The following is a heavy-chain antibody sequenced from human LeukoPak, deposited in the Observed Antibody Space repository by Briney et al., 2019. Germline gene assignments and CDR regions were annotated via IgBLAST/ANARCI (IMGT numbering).Heavy chain of an antibody. V-gene: IGHV1-8*01. CDR2: MNPNSGRT. D-gene: IGHD6-13*01. Sequence: ASVKFSCKTSGYTFTSGYDINWVRQATGQGLEWMGWMNPNSGRTGYAQKFQGRVAMTRNTSISTAYMELSSLRSEDTAVYYCARGGVIAAPVFWGQGTLVTVSS. CDR1: GYTFTSGYD. CDR3: ARGGVIAAPVF. J-gene: IGHJ4*02.